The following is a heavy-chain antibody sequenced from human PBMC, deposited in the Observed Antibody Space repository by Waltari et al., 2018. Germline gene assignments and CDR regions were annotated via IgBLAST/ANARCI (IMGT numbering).Heavy chain of an antibody. J-gene: IGHJ1*01. D-gene: IGHD3-16*01. V-gene: IGHV3-74*01. Sequence: EVQLVESGGDLVQPGGSLRLSCGASGFTLSDYWLYCVRQAQGKGLGWVSRINGAGSDTSYADSVKGRFTISRDNAKNTLFLQMNSLTAEDTAVYYCARVLERSAYPDEYFNHWGQGTLVSVSP. CDR3: ARVLERSAYPDEYFNH. CDR2: INGAGSDT. CDR1: GFTLSDYW.